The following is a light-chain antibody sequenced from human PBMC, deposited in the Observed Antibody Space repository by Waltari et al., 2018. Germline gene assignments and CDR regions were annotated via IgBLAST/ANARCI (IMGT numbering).Light chain of an antibody. Sequence: DIQLTQSPSTLSASVGDTVTITCRASQTLNNFLAWYQHKPGKAPKLLMFKACTLESGVTSRFSGSGSGAEFTLTINSLQPEDCATYYWQQYSDDRTFGQGTKVEVK. CDR2: KAC. CDR1: QTLNNF. CDR3: QQYSDDRT. V-gene: IGKV1-5*03. J-gene: IGKJ1*01.